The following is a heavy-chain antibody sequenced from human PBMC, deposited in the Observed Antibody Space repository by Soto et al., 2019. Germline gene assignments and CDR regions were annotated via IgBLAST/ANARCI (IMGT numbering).Heavy chain of an antibody. J-gene: IGHJ4*02. Sequence: ASVKVSCKASGGTFSSYAISWVRQAPGQGLEWMGGIIPIFGTANYAQKFQGRVTITADESTSTAYMELSSLRSEDTAVYYCARDPYYYDSSGYPIWGQGTLVTVSS. V-gene: IGHV1-69*13. CDR3: ARDPYYYDSSGYPI. D-gene: IGHD3-22*01. CDR2: IIPIFGTA. CDR1: GGTFSSYA.